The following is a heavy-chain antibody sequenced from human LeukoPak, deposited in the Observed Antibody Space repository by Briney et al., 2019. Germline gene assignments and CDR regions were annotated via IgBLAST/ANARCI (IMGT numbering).Heavy chain of an antibody. J-gene: IGHJ5*02. D-gene: IGHD6-13*01. Sequence: SGTLSLTCTVSGGSISSNSFYWGWIRQPPGKGLEWVATIYYSGSTFYNPSLKSRVTIFADTSKNQFSLRLSSVTAADTAVYYCARKKAAPGRVEWFDPWGQGTLVTVSS. CDR2: IYYSGST. CDR1: GGSISSNSFY. CDR3: ARKKAAPGRVEWFDP. V-gene: IGHV4-39*01.